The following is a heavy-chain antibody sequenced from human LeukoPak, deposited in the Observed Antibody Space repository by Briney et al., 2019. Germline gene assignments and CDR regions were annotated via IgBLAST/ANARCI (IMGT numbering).Heavy chain of an antibody. J-gene: IGHJ4*02. CDR2: ISRNSGGT. CDR3: ARADLSPTYDYVWGSYRYGYFDY. CDR1: GYTFTGYY. D-gene: IGHD3-16*02. V-gene: IGHV1-2*02. Sequence: GASVKVSCKASGYTFTGYYIHWVRQAPGQGLEWMGWISRNSGGTNYAQKLQGRVTLTRDTSSTTAYMELRSLRSDDTAVYYCARADLSPTYDYVWGSYRYGYFDYWGQGTLVTVSS.